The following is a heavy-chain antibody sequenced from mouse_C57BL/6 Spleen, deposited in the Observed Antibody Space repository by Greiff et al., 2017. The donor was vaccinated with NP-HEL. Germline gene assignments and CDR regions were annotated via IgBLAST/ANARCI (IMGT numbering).Heavy chain of an antibody. Sequence: VQLKQSGPVLVKPGASVKMSCKASGYTFTDYYMNWVKQSHGKSLEWIGVINPYNGGTSYNQKFKGKATLTVDKSSSTAYMELNSLTSEDSAVYYCARRLATVVDWYFDVWGTGTTVTVSS. V-gene: IGHV1-19*01. CDR3: ARRLATVVDWYFDV. D-gene: IGHD1-1*01. CDR1: GYTFTDYY. CDR2: INPYNGGT. J-gene: IGHJ1*03.